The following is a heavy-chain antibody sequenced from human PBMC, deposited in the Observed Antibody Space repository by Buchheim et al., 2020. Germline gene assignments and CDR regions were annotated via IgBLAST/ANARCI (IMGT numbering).Heavy chain of an antibody. CDR2: IYHSGST. Sequence: QVQLQESSPGLVKPSGTLSLTCAVSGGSISSSNWWSWVRQPPGKGLEWIGEIYHSGSTNYNPSLKSRVTISVDKSKNQSSLKLSSVTAADTAVYYCARERKHITMVRGFAEGWFDPWGQGTL. V-gene: IGHV4-4*02. D-gene: IGHD3-10*01. J-gene: IGHJ5*02. CDR1: GGSISSSNW. CDR3: ARERKHITMVRGFAEGWFDP.